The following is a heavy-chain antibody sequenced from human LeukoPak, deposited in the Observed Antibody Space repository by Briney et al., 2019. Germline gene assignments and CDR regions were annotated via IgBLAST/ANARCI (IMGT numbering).Heavy chain of an antibody. J-gene: IGHJ4*02. CDR3: ARERKRHQKYSSGSQVDY. Sequence: ASVKVPCKASGHTFTGYYMHWVRQAPGQGLEWMGWINPNSGGTNYAQKFQGRVTMTRDTSISTAYMELSRLRSDDTAVYYCARERKRHQKYSSGSQVDYWGQGTLVTVSS. D-gene: IGHD6-19*01. CDR2: INPNSGGT. V-gene: IGHV1-2*02. CDR1: GHTFTGYY.